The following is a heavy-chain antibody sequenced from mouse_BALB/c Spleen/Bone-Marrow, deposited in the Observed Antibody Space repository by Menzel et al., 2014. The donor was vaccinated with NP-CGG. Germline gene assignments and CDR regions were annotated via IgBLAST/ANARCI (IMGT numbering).Heavy chain of an antibody. CDR1: GDSITSSY. V-gene: IGHV3-8*02. D-gene: IGHD1-2*01. Sequence: VQLVESGPSLVKPSPTLSLTCSVTGDSITSSYWNWIRTFPGNKLEYMGYISYSGNAYYNPSLKSRISLTRDTSKNQYYLQLNSVTTEDTATYFCARGNGYRFDYWSQGTTLTVSS. J-gene: IGHJ2*01. CDR2: ISYSGNA. CDR3: ARGNGYRFDY.